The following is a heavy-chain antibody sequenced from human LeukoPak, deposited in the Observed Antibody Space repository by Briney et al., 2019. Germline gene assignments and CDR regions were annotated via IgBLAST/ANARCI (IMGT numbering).Heavy chain of an antibody. CDR1: GYTFTSYG. CDR2: ISAYNGNT. V-gene: IGHV1-18*01. J-gene: IGHJ5*02. D-gene: IGHD2-2*01. Sequence: ASVKVSCKASGYTFTSYGISWVRQAPGQGLEWMGWISAYNGNTNYAQKLQGRVTMTTDTSTSTAYMELRSLRSDDTAVYYCARERGPDIVVVPAAMLGNWFDPWGQGTLVTVSS. CDR3: ARERGPDIVVVPAAMLGNWFDP.